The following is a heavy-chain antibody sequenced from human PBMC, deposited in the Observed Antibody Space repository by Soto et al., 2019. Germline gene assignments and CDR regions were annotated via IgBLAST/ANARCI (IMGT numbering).Heavy chain of an antibody. D-gene: IGHD6-19*01. CDR3: ARGDYLPYSSGWYAGRGYYYGMDV. J-gene: IGHJ6*02. Sequence: PSETLSLTCTVSGGSISSYYWSWIRQPAGKGLEWIGRIYTSGSTNYNPSLKSRVTMSVDTSKNQFSLKLSSVTAADTAVYYCARGDYLPYSSGWYAGRGYYYGMDVWGQGTTVPVSS. CDR1: GGSISSYY. V-gene: IGHV4-4*07. CDR2: IYTSGST.